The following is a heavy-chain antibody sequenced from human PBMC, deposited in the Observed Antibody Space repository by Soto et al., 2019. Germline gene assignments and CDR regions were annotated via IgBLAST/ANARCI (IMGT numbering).Heavy chain of an antibody. J-gene: IGHJ5*02. V-gene: IGHV4-31*03. CDR2: IYYSGST. CDR1: GGSISSGGYY. CDR3: ARDERIAAARVSHWFDP. D-gene: IGHD6-13*01. Sequence: SETLSLTCTVSGGSISSGGYYWSWIRQHPGKGLEWIGYIYYSGSTYYNPSLKSRVTISVDTSKNQLSLKLSSVTAADTAVYYCARDERIAAARVSHWFDPWGQGTLVTVSS.